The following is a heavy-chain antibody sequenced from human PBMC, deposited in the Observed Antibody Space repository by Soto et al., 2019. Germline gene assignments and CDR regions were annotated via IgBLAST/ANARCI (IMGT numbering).Heavy chain of an antibody. CDR2: ISAYNGNT. CDR1: GYTFTSYG. CDR3: ARDRGYYGSGKEDWLDP. V-gene: IGHV1-18*01. J-gene: IGHJ5*02. Sequence: ASVKVSCKASGYTFTSYGISWVRQAPGQGLEWMGWISAYNGNTNYAQKLQGRVTMTTDTSTSTAYMELRSLRSDDTAVYYCARDRGYYGSGKEDWLDPWGQGTLVTVSS. D-gene: IGHD3-10*01.